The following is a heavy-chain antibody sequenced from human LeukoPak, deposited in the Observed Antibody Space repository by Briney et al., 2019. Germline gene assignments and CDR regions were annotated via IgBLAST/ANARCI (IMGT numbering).Heavy chain of an antibody. Sequence: ASVNVSCKASGYSLTGYYMHWVRPAPGQGLAWMGIINPSGGSTRYAQNFQGRVTMTRDTSKGTVYRELRSLRSEAAAVYYCAAAPQGADFDYWGQGNLVTVSS. D-gene: IGHD6-25*01. CDR1: GYSLTGYY. CDR3: AAAPQGADFDY. J-gene: IGHJ4*02. CDR2: INPSGGST. V-gene: IGHV1-46*01.